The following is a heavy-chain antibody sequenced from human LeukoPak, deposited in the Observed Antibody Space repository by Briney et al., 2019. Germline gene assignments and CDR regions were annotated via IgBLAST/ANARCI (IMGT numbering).Heavy chain of an antibody. CDR1: GGTFSSYA. D-gene: IGHD2-21*02. CDR3: VRGGYCGGDCYWISYY. CDR2: IIPMFGTA. J-gene: IGHJ4*02. V-gene: IGHV1-69*05. Sequence: ASVKVSCKASGGTFSSYAISWVRQAPGQGLEWMGGIIPMFGTANYAQKFQGRVTITTDESTSTAYMELSSLRSEDTAVYYCVRGGYCGGDCYWISYYWGQGTLVTVSS.